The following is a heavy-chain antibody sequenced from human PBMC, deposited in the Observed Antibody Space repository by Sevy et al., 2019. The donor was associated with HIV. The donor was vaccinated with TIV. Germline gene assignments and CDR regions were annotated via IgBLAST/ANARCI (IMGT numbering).Heavy chain of an antibody. CDR2: SYYNGHI. V-gene: IGHV4-59*08. J-gene: IGHJ4*02. D-gene: IGHD1-26*01. CDR1: GGSITSLY. CDR3: AGENAWGRGYS. Sequence: SETLSLTCTVSGGSITSLYWNWIRQPPGKGLEWIANSYYNGHINYNPSLKSRVTLSLDTSKNQFSLKLSSVSAAVTAMYYCAGENAWGRGYSWGQGTLVTVSS.